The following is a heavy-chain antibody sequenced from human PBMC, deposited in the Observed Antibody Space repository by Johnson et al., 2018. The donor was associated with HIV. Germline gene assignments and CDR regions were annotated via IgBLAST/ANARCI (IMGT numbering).Heavy chain of an antibody. CDR2: TRYDGNTK. CDR1: GFTLSSSG. CDR3: AKVLSPRPWGDDAFDI. J-gene: IGHJ3*02. V-gene: IGHV3-30*02. Sequence: QVQLVESGGGAVQPGGSLRLPCVASGFTLSSSGMHWVRQPPGKGLEWVAFTRYDGNTKYYADSVKGRFIISRDNSKNTLYLQMNSLRPEDTAVYYCAKVLSPRPWGDDAFDIWGQGTMVTVSS. D-gene: IGHD7-27*01.